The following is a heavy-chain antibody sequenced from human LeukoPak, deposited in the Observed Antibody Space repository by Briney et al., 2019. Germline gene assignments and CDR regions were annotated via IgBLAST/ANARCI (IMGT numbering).Heavy chain of an antibody. D-gene: IGHD3-22*01. V-gene: IGHV3-23*01. CDR3: AKEVGYYDSSGTNGGFDY. CDR1: GFTFSSYA. J-gene: IGHJ4*02. Sequence: GSLRLSCAASGFTFSSYAMSWVRQAPGKGLEWVSAISGSGGSTYYADSVKSRFTISRDNSKNTLYLQMNSLRAEDTAVYYCAKEVGYYDSSGTNGGFDYWGQGTLVTVSS. CDR2: ISGSGGST.